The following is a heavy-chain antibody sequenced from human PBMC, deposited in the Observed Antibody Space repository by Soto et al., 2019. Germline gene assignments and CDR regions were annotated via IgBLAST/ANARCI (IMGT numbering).Heavy chain of an antibody. CDR2: INPSGGST. D-gene: IGHD3-22*01. CDR1: GYSFSNFY. CDR3: ARADYYGSSGYHLDY. V-gene: IGHV1-46*04. Sequence: QVQVAQSGAEVKRPGASVKVSCKASGYSFSNFYIHWVRQGPGQGLEWMGIINPSGGSTAYAQKLMGRVTMTRDTSTSTVTMELNSLGSEYTAVYYCARADYYGSSGYHLDYWGQGTLVTVSS. J-gene: IGHJ4*02.